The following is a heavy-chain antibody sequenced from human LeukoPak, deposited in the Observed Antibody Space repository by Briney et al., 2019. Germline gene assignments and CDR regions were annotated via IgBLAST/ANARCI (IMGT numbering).Heavy chain of an antibody. D-gene: IGHD6-13*01. CDR3: AKGSSTYYFDY. V-gene: IGHV3-48*03. CDR1: GFTFSSYE. J-gene: IGHJ4*02. CDR2: ISSSGSTI. Sequence: GGSLRLSCAASGFTFSSYEMNWVRQAPGKGLEWVSYISSSGSTIYYADSVKGRFTISRDNSKNTLYLQMNSLRAEDTAVYYCAKGSSTYYFDYWGQGTLVTVSS.